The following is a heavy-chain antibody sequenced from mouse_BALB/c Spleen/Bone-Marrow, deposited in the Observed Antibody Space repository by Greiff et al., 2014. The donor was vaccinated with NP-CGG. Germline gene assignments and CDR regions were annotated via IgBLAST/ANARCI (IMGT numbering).Heavy chain of an antibody. CDR2: IGPASGNT. V-gene: IGHV14-3*02. Sequence: VQLKESGAELVKPGASVKLSCTASGFTFNDSSMHWVQQTPGKGLEWIGRIGPASGNTTYDPSFPGKANITADTSSNTTCLQLNSLTSEDTAVNNCDRGEYYAMDYWGQGTSVTVSS. J-gene: IGHJ4*01. CDR3: DRGEYYAMDY. CDR1: GFTFNDSS.